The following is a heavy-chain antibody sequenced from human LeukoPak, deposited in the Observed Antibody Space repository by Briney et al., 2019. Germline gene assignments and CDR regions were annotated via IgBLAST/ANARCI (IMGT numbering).Heavy chain of an antibody. CDR2: IYHSGST. CDR3: ARAPFRWELPCWFDP. J-gene: IGHJ5*02. V-gene: IGHV4-4*02. Sequence: PSGTLSLTCAVSGGSISSSNWWSWVRQPPGKGLEWIGEIYHSGSTNYNPSLKSRVTISVDKSKNQFSLKLSSVTAADTAVYYCARAPFRWELPCWFDPWGQGTLVTVSS. CDR1: GGSISSSNW. D-gene: IGHD1-26*01.